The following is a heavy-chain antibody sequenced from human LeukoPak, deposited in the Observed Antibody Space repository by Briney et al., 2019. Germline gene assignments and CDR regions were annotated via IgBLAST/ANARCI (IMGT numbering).Heavy chain of an antibody. D-gene: IGHD3-10*01. V-gene: IGHV3-33*06. CDR2: IWYDGSNK. CDR3: AKGGLSLFGH. CDR1: GFTFSTYG. Sequence: GGSLRLSCAASGFTFSTYGIHWVRQAPGKGLEWVAVIWYDGSNKYYADSVKGRFTISRDNSKNTVYLQMDSLRAEDTAIYYCAKGGLSLFGHWGQGTLVTVSS. J-gene: IGHJ4*02.